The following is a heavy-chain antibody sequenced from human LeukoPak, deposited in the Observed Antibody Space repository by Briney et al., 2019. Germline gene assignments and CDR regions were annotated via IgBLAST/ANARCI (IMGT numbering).Heavy chain of an antibody. Sequence: QAGGSLRLSCAASGFTFSSYAMSWVRQAPGKGLEWVSAISGSGGSTYYADSVKGRFTISRDNSKNTLYLQMNSLRAEDTAVYYCAKQYLTQWIKVNWFDPWGQGTLVTVSS. J-gene: IGHJ5*02. D-gene: IGHD5-12*01. V-gene: IGHV3-23*01. CDR2: ISGSGGST. CDR3: AKQYLTQWIKVNWFDP. CDR1: GFTFSSYA.